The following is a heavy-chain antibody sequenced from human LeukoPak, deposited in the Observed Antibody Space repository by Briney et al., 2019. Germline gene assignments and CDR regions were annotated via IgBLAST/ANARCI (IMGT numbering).Heavy chain of an antibody. V-gene: IGHV4-34*01. CDR3: ARAYCGGDCFWSPLYYFDY. D-gene: IGHD2-21*02. CDR1: GGSFSGYY. Sequence: SETLSLTCAVYGGSFSGYYWSWIRQPPGKGLEWIGEINHSGSTNYNPSLKSRVTISVDTSKNQFSLKLSSVTAADTAVYYCARAYCGGDCFWSPLYYFDYWGQGTLVTVSS. J-gene: IGHJ4*02. CDR2: INHSGST.